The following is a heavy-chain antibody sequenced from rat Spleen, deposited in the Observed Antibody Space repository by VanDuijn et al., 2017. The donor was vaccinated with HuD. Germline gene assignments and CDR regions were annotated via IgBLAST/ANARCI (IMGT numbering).Heavy chain of an antibody. Sequence: EVQLKESGPGLVQPSQTLSLTCTVSRFSLTDYSVHWVRQPPGKGLEWMGVMWSGGNTVYNSGLKSRLSISRDTSKSQVFLKMNSLQTEDTAIYYCTRRGEYSIYQFDSWGQGVMVTVSS. V-gene: IGHV2S63*01. D-gene: IGHD1-2*01. CDR2: MWSGGNT. CDR3: TRRGEYSIYQFDS. CDR1: RFSLTDYS. J-gene: IGHJ2*01.